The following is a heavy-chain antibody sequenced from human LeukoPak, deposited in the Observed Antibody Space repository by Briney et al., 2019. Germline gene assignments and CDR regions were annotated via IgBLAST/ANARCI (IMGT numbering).Heavy chain of an antibody. J-gene: IGHJ4*02. CDR1: GITLGGYA. D-gene: IGHD3-16*02. CDR3: AKLSAGAAFDY. V-gene: IGHV3-23*01. Sequence: GGSLRLSCATSGITLGGYAMRWVRQAAGKGLEWVSALSGSGGTASYADSVKGRFTISRDNSKHTVYLQMNNLRVEDTAVYYCAKLSAGAAFDYWGQGTMVTVSS. CDR2: LSGSGGTA.